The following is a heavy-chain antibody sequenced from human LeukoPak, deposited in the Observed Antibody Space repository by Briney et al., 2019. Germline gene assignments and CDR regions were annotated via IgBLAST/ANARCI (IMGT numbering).Heavy chain of an antibody. CDR1: GFTFSSYA. CDR3: VVTDYGDY. CDR2: ISYDGSSK. J-gene: IGHJ4*02. V-gene: IGHV3-30*04. Sequence: PGRSLRLSCAAPGFTFSSYAIHWVRQAPGKGLEWVAIISYDGSSKYYADSVKGRFTISRDNSKNTLYLQMNSLRAEDTAVYYCVVTDYGDYWGRGTLVTVSS. D-gene: IGHD4-17*01.